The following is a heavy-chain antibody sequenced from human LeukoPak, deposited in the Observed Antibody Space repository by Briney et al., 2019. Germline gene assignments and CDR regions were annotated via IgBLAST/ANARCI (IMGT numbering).Heavy chain of an antibody. CDR2: IYYSGST. V-gene: IGHV4-31*11. CDR3: ARHHYDFWSPIGAFDV. J-gene: IGHJ3*01. D-gene: IGHD3-3*01. Sequence: SETLSLTCAVSGGSISSGGYSWSWIRQHPGKGLEWIGYIYYSGSTYYNPSLKSRVTISVDTSKNQFSLKLSSVTAADTAVYYCARHHYDFWSPIGAFDVWGQGTMVTVSS. CDR1: GGSISSGGYS.